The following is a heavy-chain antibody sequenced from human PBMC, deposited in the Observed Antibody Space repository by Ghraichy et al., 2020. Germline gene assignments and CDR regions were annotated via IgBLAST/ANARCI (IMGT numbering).Heavy chain of an antibody. CDR1: GFTFSNAW. CDR3: IPIPLSSAYGRVGS. Sequence: GGSLRLSCAASGFTFSNAWMVWVRQAPGKGLEWVGRIKSITDGETTDYAAPVKGRFTISRDDSESTLYLQMNSLKIEDTAMYYCIPIPLSSAYGRVGSWGQGTLVTVSS. D-gene: IGHD3-3*01. CDR2: IKSITDGETT. J-gene: IGHJ5*02. V-gene: IGHV3-15*01.